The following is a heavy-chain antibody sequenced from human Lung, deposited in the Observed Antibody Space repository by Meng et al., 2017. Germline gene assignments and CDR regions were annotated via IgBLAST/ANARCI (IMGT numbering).Heavy chain of an antibody. CDR3: ARGPTTMAHDFDY. J-gene: IGHJ4*02. Sequence: QGQLQEGGAGLFKPSETLSLTCCVSGGSFSDYYWSWIRQPPGKGLEWIGEINHSGSTNYNPSLESRATISVDTSQNNLSLKLSSVTAADSAVYYCARGPTTMAHDFDYWGQGTLVTVSS. V-gene: IGHV4-34*01. CDR1: GGSFSDYY. D-gene: IGHD4-11*01. CDR2: INHSGST.